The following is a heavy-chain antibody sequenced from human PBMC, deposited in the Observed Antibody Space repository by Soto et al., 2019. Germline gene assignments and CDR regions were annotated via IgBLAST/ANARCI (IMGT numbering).Heavy chain of an antibody. Sequence: PGGSLRLSCAASGFTFSNAWMSWVRQAPGKGLEWVGRIKSKTDGGTTDYAAPVKGRFTISRDDSKNTLYLQMNSLKTEDTAVYYCTTDGALYCSSTSCSDYYYGMDVWGQGTTVTVSS. CDR3: TTDGALYCSSTSCSDYYYGMDV. D-gene: IGHD2-2*01. V-gene: IGHV3-15*01. CDR1: GFTFSNAW. J-gene: IGHJ6*02. CDR2: IKSKTDGGTT.